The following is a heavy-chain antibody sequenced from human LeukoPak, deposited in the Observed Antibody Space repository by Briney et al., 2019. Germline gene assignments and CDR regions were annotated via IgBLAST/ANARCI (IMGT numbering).Heavy chain of an antibody. D-gene: IGHD1-7*01. CDR2: IYYSGST. J-gene: IGHJ6*02. V-gene: IGHV4-31*03. Sequence: SETLSLTCTVSGGSISSGGYYWSWIRQHPGKGLEWIGYIYYSGSTYYNPSLKSRVTISVDTSKNQFSLKLSSVTAADTAVYYCARDKPITGTTSYYYYYGMDVWGQGTTVTVSS. CDR1: GGSISSGGYY. CDR3: ARDKPITGTTSYYYYYGMDV.